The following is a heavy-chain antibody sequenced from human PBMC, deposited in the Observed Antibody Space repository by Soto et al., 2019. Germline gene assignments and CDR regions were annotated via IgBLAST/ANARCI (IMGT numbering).Heavy chain of an antibody. D-gene: IGHD2-2*01. CDR2: ISAYNGNT. CDR1: CYHFSNPG. Sequence: ATWKVFSEASCYHFSNPGIYWVGQALGQGLEWLGWISAYNGNTNYAQNCQRRVTRTTDTSTSTAYMELRSLRSDDTAVYYCASDTTSVGPHFADYWGQGTLVTVS. V-gene: IGHV1-18*01. CDR3: ASDTTSVGPHFADY. J-gene: IGHJ4*02.